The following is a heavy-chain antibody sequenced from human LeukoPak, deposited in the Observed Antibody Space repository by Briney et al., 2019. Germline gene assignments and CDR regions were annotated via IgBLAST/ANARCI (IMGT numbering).Heavy chain of an antibody. CDR1: RYTFTDYY. J-gene: IGHJ1*01. CDR3: ARAHYDSSDFEYFQH. CDR2: INPNSGGT. Sequence: ASVKVSCKAARYTFTDYYMHWVRQAPGQGLEWMGWINPNSGGTNSAQKFQGRVTMTSDTSISTAYMELSRLRSDDTAVFFCARAHYDSSDFEYFQHWGQGTLVTVSS. D-gene: IGHD3-22*01. V-gene: IGHV1-2*02.